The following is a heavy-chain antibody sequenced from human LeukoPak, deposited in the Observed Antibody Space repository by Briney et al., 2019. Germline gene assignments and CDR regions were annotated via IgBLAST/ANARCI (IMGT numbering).Heavy chain of an antibody. D-gene: IGHD4-17*01. J-gene: IGHJ5*02. Sequence: SETLSLTCTVPGGSISSYYWSWIRQPAGKGLEWIGRIYTSGSTNYNPSLKSRVTMSVDTSKNQFSLKLSSVTAADTAVYYCARAGRDYGDYSFDPWGQGTLVTVSS. CDR1: GGSISSYY. CDR2: IYTSGST. V-gene: IGHV4-4*07. CDR3: ARAGRDYGDYSFDP.